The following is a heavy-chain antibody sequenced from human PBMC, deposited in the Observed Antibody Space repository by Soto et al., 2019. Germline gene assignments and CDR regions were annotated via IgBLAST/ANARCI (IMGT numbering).Heavy chain of an antibody. Sequence: ASVKVSCKASGYSFTDYHIHWVRQAPGQGLGWLGRINPKSGGTSTAQKFQGWVTMTRDRSISTVYMDLTRLRSDDTAVYFCARGHSTDCSNGVCSFFYNHEMDVWGQGTTVTVSS. V-gene: IGHV1-2*04. CDR2: INPKSGGT. CDR1: GYSFTDYH. D-gene: IGHD2-8*01. J-gene: IGHJ6*02. CDR3: ARGHSTDCSNGVCSFFYNHEMDV.